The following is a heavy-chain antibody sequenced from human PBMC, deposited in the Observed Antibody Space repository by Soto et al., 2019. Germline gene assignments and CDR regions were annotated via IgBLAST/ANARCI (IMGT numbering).Heavy chain of an antibody. J-gene: IGHJ5*01. D-gene: IGHD4-4*01. Sequence: ASVKVSCKASGHPFNDNHIHWVRQAPGQGLEWMGWLNPYSGATTYGANYKGRINLTRDTSLSTSYMELIGLRSDDTAVYYCATAKRGTVSLLSAWGQGTLVTVSS. CDR2: LNPYSGAT. CDR1: GHPFNDNH. CDR3: ATAKRGTVSLLSA. V-gene: IGHV1-2*02.